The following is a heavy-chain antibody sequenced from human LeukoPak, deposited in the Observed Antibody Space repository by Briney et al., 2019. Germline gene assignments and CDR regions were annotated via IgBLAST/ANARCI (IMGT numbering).Heavy chain of an antibody. CDR3: AKDKVERYYFDY. D-gene: IGHD1-1*01. CDR1: GFTFSSYG. Sequence: GGSLRLSCEASGFTFSSYGLHWVRQAPGKGLEWVAFIRSDASYEYYIDSVKGRFTISRDNSKNTLYLQMNSLRAEDTAVYYCAKDKVERYYFDYWGQGTLVTVSS. J-gene: IGHJ4*02. V-gene: IGHV3-30*02. CDR2: IRSDASYE.